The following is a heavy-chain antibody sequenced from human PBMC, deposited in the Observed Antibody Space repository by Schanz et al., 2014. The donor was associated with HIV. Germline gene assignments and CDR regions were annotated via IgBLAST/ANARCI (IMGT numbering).Heavy chain of an antibody. V-gene: IGHV3-33*06. CDR2: IWYDGSKK. J-gene: IGHJ3*02. CDR3: AKDGSWEAFDACDI. CDR1: GFTFSNYA. D-gene: IGHD1-26*01. Sequence: QVQLVESGGGVVQPGRSLRLSCAASGFTFSNYAMHWVRQAPGKGLEWGAVIWYDGSKKYYADSVKGRFTISRDNSKNTLYLQMNSLRAEDTAVYYCAKDGSWEAFDACDIWGQGTMVTVSS.